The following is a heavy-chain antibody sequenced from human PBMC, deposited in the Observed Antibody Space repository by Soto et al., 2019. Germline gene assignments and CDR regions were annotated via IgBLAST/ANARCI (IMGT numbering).Heavy chain of an antibody. J-gene: IGHJ6*02. CDR1: GFSLSTSGVH. D-gene: IGHD4-4*01. CDR2: IYWDDDK. CDR3: VHGQGDYNYHYYGMDV. V-gene: IGHV2-5*02. Sequence: QITLEESGPTLVRPTQTLTLTCTFSGFSLSTSGVHVGWIRQPPGKALEWLALIYWDDDKRYSPFLRSKLTISKDISKNQVVLTMTNMDPVDTATYYCVHGQGDYNYHYYGMDVWGQGTTVTDSS.